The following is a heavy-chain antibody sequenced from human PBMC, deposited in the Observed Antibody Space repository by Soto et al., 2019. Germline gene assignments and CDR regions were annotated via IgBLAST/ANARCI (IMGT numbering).Heavy chain of an antibody. V-gene: IGHV4-61*01. D-gene: IGHD6-13*01. CDR3: ARGGGSPYHNPEFDF. CDR2: ISHTGSS. CDR1: GGSVSTNSYS. Sequence: SETLSLTCTVSGGSVSTNSYSWFWIRQSPGKALEWIGWISHTGSSNYNPSFKNRVTISINTSENQFSLSLRSVTAADTAVYYFARGGGSPYHNPEFDFWGKGTLVT. J-gene: IGHJ4*02.